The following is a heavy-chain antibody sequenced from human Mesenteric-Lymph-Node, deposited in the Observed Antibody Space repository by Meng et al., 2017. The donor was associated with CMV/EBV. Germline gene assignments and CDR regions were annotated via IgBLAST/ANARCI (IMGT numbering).Heavy chain of an antibody. CDR3: AKYRCHLLMTYLDH. D-gene: IGHD2-2*01. V-gene: IGHV3-23*01. J-gene: IGHJ4*02. Sequence: GESLKISCVASGFTFSSYTMCWVRQAPGKGLEWVSGISGNSGSTYYADSVRGRFTISRDNSKNTLYLQMNSLRGEDKAVYYCAKYRCHLLMTYLDHWGQGTLVTVSS. CDR2: ISGNSGST. CDR1: GFTFSSYT.